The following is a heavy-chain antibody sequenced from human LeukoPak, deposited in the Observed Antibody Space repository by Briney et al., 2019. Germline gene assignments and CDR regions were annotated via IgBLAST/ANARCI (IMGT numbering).Heavy chain of an antibody. CDR2: IKQDGREK. V-gene: IGHV3-7*01. J-gene: IGHJ3*02. CDR3: AREAPTDAFDI. Sequence: GGSLRLSCAASGFTFSSYWMSWVRQAPGKGLEWVANIKQDGREKYYVDSVKGRFTISRDNAKNSLYLQMNSLRAEDTAVYYCAREAPTDAFDIWGQGTMVTVSS. CDR1: GFTFSSYW.